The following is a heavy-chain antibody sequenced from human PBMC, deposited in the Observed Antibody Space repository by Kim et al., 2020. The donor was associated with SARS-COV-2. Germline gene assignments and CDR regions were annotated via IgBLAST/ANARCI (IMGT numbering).Heavy chain of an antibody. CDR3: AKDQYGAERFQGTIMDF. V-gene: IGHV3-30*18. J-gene: IGHJ4*02. CDR1: GFTFSRNG. CDR2: ISFDGTKK. Sequence: GGSLRLSCAASGFTFSRNGMHWVRQTPGKGLEWVAAISFDGTKKYYADSVRGRSTIYRDDSRNALSLEVDSLTPEDTAIYYCAKDQYGAERFQGTIMDFWGLGTLVTVST. D-gene: IGHD1-7*01.